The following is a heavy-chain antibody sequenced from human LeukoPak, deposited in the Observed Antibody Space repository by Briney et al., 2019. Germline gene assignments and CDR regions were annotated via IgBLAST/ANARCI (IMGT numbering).Heavy chain of an antibody. CDR3: AKASSESYYFDY. D-gene: IGHD1-26*01. CDR1: GFTFNTYA. J-gene: IGHJ4*02. Sequence: GGSLRLSCAASGFTFNTYAMTWVRQAPGKGLEWVSAISGSGGSTYYADSVKGRFTISRGNSKNTLSLQMNSLRAEDTAVYYCAKASSESYYFDYWGQGTLVTVSS. CDR2: ISGSGGST. V-gene: IGHV3-23*01.